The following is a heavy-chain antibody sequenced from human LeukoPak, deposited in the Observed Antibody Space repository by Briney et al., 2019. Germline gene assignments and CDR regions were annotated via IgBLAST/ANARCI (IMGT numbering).Heavy chain of an antibody. CDR3: ARDRIAVAGGVVDY. V-gene: IGHV1-69*05. Sequence: SVKVSCKASGGTFSSYAISWVRQAPGQGLEWMGGIIPIFGTANYAQKLQGRVTMTTDTSTSTAYMELRSLRSDDAAVYYCARDRIAVAGGVVDYWGQGTLVTVSS. CDR2: IIPIFGTA. CDR1: GGTFSSYA. J-gene: IGHJ4*02. D-gene: IGHD6-19*01.